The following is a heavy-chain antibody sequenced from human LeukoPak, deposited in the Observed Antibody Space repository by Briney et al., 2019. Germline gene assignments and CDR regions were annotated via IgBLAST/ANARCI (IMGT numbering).Heavy chain of an antibody. J-gene: IGHJ5*02. CDR2: INPNSGGT. Sequence: GASVKVSCKASGYTCTGYYMHWVRQAPGQGLEWMGRINPNSGGTNYAQKFQGRVTMTRDTSISTAYMELSRLRYVDTAEYYCAKEYYDILTGYLPWFDPWGQGTLVTVSS. D-gene: IGHD3-9*01. CDR3: AKEYYDILTGYLPWFDP. CDR1: GYTCTGYY. V-gene: IGHV1-2*06.